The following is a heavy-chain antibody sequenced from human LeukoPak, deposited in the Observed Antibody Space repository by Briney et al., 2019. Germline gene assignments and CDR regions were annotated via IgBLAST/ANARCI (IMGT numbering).Heavy chain of an antibody. CDR2: TIPIFGTA. D-gene: IGHD3-10*01. CDR3: ARYHTWGVALFDY. J-gene: IGHJ4*02. Sequence: VKVSCKASGGTFSSYAISWVRQAPGQGLEWMGGTIPIFGTANYAQKFQGRVTITADESTSTAYMELSSLRSEDTAVYYCARYHTWGVALFDYWGQGTLVTVSS. CDR1: GGTFSSYA. V-gene: IGHV1-69*13.